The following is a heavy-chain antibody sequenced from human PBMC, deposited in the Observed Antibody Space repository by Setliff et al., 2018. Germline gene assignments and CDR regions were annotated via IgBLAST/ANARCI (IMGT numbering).Heavy chain of an antibody. CDR1: GGPISSYY. V-gene: IGHV4-4*08. Sequence: SETLSLTCTVSGGPISSYYWIWIRQPPGKGLEWIGYIYSSGRTNYNPSLKSRVTLSVDTSNNQFSLKVSSVTAADTAVYYCARAPPNRYSGSYEYFYMDVWGKGTTVTVSS. J-gene: IGHJ6*03. D-gene: IGHD1-26*01. CDR2: IYSSGRT. CDR3: ARAPPNRYSGSYEYFYMDV.